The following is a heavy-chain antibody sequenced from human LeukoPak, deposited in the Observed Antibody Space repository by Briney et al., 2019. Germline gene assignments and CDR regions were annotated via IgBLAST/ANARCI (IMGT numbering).Heavy chain of an antibody. V-gene: IGHV3-9*01. CDR3: AKDLGGSAQNPEY. CDR2: ISWHSGSI. J-gene: IGHJ4*02. CDR1: GFTFNDYA. D-gene: IGHD3-10*01. Sequence: PGGSLRLSCVASGFTFNDYAMHWVRQAPGKGLEWVSGISWHSGSIAYADSVKGRFAISRDNAKNSLYLQMNSLAAEDTALYYCAKDLGGSAQNPEYWGQGTLVTVSS.